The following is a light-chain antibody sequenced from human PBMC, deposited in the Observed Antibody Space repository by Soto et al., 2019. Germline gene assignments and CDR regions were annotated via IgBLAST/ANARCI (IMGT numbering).Light chain of an antibody. J-gene: IGKJ1*01. CDR1: QSVSSSY. Sequence: EIVLTQSPGTLSLSPGERATLSCRASQSVSSSYLAWYQQKPGQAPRLLIYGASCRATGIPDRFSGSGSGTEFSLIISRLEPEDVAVYYCQQYGSSPSWTFGQGTKVEIK. CDR2: GAS. CDR3: QQYGSSPSWT. V-gene: IGKV3-20*01.